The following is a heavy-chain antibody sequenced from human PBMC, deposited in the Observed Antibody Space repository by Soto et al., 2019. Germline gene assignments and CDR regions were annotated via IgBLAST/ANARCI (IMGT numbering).Heavy chain of an antibody. CDR3: AKSRVAATGITGTTSWFDP. V-gene: IGHV3-23*01. D-gene: IGHD1-7*01. Sequence: SLRLSCAASGFTFSSYAMSWVRQAPGKGLEWVSAISGSGGSTYYADSVKGRFTISRDNSKNTLYLQMNSLRAEDTAVYYCAKSRVAATGITGTTSWFDPWGQGTLVTVSS. CDR1: GFTFSSYA. CDR2: ISGSGGST. J-gene: IGHJ5*02.